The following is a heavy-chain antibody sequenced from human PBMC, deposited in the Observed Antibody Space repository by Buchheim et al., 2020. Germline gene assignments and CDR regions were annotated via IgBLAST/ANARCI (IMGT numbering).Heavy chain of an antibody. V-gene: IGHV3-74*01. CDR2: INRDGSST. Sequence: VQLVESGGGLVQPGGSLRLSCVASGFTFSNYWMHWVRQAPGKGLVWVSCINRDGSSTNYADSVKGRFTISRDNAKNTLYLQMNSLRAEDTAVYYCARDGSSHFDYWGQGAL. CDR1: GFTFSNYW. CDR3: ARDGSSHFDY. D-gene: IGHD6-13*01. J-gene: IGHJ4*02.